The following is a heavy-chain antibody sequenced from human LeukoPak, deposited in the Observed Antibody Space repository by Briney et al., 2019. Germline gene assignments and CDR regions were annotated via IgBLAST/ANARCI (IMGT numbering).Heavy chain of an antibody. CDR3: AHSFSGLPLNNYGENYFDY. Sequence: SGPTLVKPTQTLTLTFTFSGFSLSTSGVGVGWIRQPPGKALEGLALIYWNDDKRYSPSLKSRLTITKDTSKNQVVLTMTNMDPVDAATYYCAHSFSGLPLNNYGENYFDYWGQGTLVTVSS. D-gene: IGHD3-10*01. CDR1: GFSLSTSGVG. CDR2: IYWNDDK. V-gene: IGHV2-5*01. J-gene: IGHJ4*02.